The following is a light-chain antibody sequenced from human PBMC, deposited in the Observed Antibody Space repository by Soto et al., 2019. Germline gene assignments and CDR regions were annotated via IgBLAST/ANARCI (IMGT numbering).Light chain of an antibody. CDR1: QRISTF. CDR2: GAS. Sequence: DIQMTQSPSSLAASVGDRVTSTSLAGQRISTFLSWYIKRPGKRPYLLIYGASNLQSGAPSRFRGGGSGTDFTLTINSLQPEAFATYYSQHTVASHRQEGNSFSHTFGQGTKVDIK. J-gene: IGKJ2*01. CDR3: QHTVASHRQEGNSFSHT. V-gene: IGKV1-39*01.